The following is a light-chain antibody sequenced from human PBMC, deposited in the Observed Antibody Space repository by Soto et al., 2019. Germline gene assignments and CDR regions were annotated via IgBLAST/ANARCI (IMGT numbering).Light chain of an antibody. CDR1: QSISSR. Sequence: DIQMTQSPSTLSASVGDRVIITCRASQSISSRLAWYQQSPGKAPKLLIYQASSLENGVPSRFSGSGSGTEFTLTISSLQPDDFATYFCQKYSGAPAFGQGTKVEIK. CDR2: QAS. CDR3: QKYSGAPA. V-gene: IGKV1-5*03. J-gene: IGKJ1*01.